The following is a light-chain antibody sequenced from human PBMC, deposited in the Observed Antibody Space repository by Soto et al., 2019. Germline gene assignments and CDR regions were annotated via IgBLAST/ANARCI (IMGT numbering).Light chain of an antibody. CDR3: SSFTSSIS. V-gene: IGLV2-14*01. CDR2: DVN. Sequence: QSALTQPASVSGSPGQSITISCTGTSSDVGGYNYVSWYQQHPGKAPKLMIYDVNTRPSVVSNRFSGSKSGNTASLTISGLQAEDEADYYCSSFTSSISFCVVTKLTIL. CDR1: SSDVGGYNY. J-gene: IGLJ2*01.